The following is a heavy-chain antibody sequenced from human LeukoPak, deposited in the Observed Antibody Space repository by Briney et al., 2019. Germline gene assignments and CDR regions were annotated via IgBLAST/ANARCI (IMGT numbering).Heavy chain of an antibody. CDR2: ISGYNGNT. J-gene: IGHJ4*01. CDR3: ARSDDYGDYKNDY. D-gene: IGHD4-17*01. V-gene: IGHV1-18*01. CDR1: GYTFTSYG. Sequence: ASVKVSCKASGYTFTSYGISWVRQAPGQGLEWMGWISGYNGNTNYAQKFQGRVTMTTDTSTRTADMELRSLGSDDTAVYYCARSDDYGDYKNDYWGQGTLVTVSS.